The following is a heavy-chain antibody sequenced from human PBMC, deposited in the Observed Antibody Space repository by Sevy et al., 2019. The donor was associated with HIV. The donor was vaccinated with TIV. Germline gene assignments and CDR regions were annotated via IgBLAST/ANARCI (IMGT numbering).Heavy chain of an antibody. D-gene: IGHD5-18*01. CDR3: VKEVSEYSYSDY. V-gene: IGHV3-23*01. Sequence: GGSLRLSCAASGFTFSNYAMSWVRQTPGKGLEWVSAISGSANRTYYTDSVKGRFTISRDNSKNMLFLQMNSLRAEDAAVYYCVKEVSEYSYSDYWGQGTLVTVSS. CDR2: ISGSANRT. J-gene: IGHJ4*02. CDR1: GFTFSNYA.